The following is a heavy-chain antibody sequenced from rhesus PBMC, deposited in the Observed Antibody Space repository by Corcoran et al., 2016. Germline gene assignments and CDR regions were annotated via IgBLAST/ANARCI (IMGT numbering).Heavy chain of an antibody. CDR3: VGRQNYYDSAYFRNRFDV. CDR1: GASISSNF. V-gene: IGHV4S2*01. D-gene: IGHD3-28*01. Sequence: QVQLQESGPGLVKPSETLPITCAVSGASISSNFCSWIRQAQGKGLEWIGRIYGRGGNTDDNPSLKSRVTISIHTSKNQFYLKLRSVTAADTAVYFCVGRQNYYDSAYFRNRFDVWGAGIMVTVTS. J-gene: IGHJ5-1*01. CDR2: IYGRGGNT.